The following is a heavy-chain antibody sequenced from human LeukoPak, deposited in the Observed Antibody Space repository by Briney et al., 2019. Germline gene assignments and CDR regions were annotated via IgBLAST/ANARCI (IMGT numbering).Heavy chain of an antibody. CDR3: ARSLEYSSSSSYYYYMDV. D-gene: IGHD6-6*01. Sequence: SETLSLTCTVSGGSISNYYWSWIRQPAGKGPEWIGRIYISGSTNYNPSLKSRVTMSGDTSKNQFSLKLSSVTAADTAVYYCARSLEYSSSSSYYYYMDVWGKGTTVTVSS. CDR1: GGSISNYY. CDR2: IYISGST. V-gene: IGHV4-4*07. J-gene: IGHJ6*03.